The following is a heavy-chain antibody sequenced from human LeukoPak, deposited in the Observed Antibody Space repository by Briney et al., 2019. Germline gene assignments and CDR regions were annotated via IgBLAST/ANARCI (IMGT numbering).Heavy chain of an antibody. Sequence: SETLSLTCAVSGGSFSGYYWSWTRQPPGKGLEWIGEIDHSGSTNYNPSLKSRVTISVDTSKNQFSLKLSSVTAADTAVYYCARGRRYFDWLLPNPYYFDYWGQGTLVTVSS. CDR2: IDHSGST. J-gene: IGHJ4*02. V-gene: IGHV4-34*01. CDR3: ARGRRYFDWLLPNPYYFDY. CDR1: GGSFSGYY. D-gene: IGHD3-9*01.